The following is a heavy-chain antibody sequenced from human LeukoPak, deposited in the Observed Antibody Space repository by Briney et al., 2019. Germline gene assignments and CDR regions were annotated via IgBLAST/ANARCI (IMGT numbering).Heavy chain of an antibody. Sequence: GGSLRLSCAATEFTFSSYAMTWVRQAPGKGLEWVSAISGSGGATYYADSVRGRFTISRDNSKNTLYLQMNSLRAEDTAVYYCAKGLINDWSALEYWGQGTLVTVSS. D-gene: IGHD3-9*01. V-gene: IGHV3-23*01. J-gene: IGHJ4*02. CDR2: ISGSGGAT. CDR3: AKGLINDWSALEY. CDR1: EFTFSSYA.